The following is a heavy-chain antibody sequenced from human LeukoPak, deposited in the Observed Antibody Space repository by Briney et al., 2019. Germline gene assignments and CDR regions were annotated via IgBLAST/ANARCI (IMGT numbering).Heavy chain of an antibody. Sequence: GGSLRLSCTASGFTFGDYAMSWVRQAPGKGLEWVGFIRSKAYGGTTEYAASVKGRFTISRDDTKSIAYLQMNSLKTEDTAVYYCTREGGFTIFGVGPFDYWGQGTLVTVSS. D-gene: IGHD3-3*01. CDR2: IRSKAYGGTT. V-gene: IGHV3-49*04. CDR1: GFTFGDYA. J-gene: IGHJ4*02. CDR3: TREGGFTIFGVGPFDY.